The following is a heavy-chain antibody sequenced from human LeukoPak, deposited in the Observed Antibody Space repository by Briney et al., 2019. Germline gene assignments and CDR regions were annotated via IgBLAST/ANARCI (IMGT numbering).Heavy chain of an antibody. CDR1: GFTFSSYS. Sequence: GGSLRLSCAASGFTFSSYSMNWVRQAPGRGLEWDSSISSSSSYIYYADSVKGRFTISRDNAKNSLHLQMNSLRAEDTAVYYCARDVEFRSLFGELSGGGFDYWGQGTLVTVSS. CDR3: ARDVEFRSLFGELSGGGFDY. CDR2: ISSSSSYI. D-gene: IGHD3-10*02. J-gene: IGHJ4*02. V-gene: IGHV3-21*01.